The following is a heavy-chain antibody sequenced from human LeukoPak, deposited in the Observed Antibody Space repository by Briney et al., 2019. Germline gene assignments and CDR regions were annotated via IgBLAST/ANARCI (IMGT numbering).Heavy chain of an antibody. Sequence: GSLRLSCAASGFTFSSYAMSWVRQAPGKGLEWVSAISGSGGSTYYADSVKGRFTISRDNSKNTLYLQMNSLRAEDTAVYYCAKDRTPYYYDSSGYSSWGQGTLVTVSS. J-gene: IGHJ5*02. V-gene: IGHV3-23*01. D-gene: IGHD3-22*01. CDR2: ISGSGGST. CDR3: AKDRTPYYYDSSGYSS. CDR1: GFTFSSYA.